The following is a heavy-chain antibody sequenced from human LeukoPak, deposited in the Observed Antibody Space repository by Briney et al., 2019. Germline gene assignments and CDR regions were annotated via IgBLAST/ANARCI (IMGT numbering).Heavy chain of an antibody. CDR3: AKAGMGANTFDY. Sequence: SETLSLTCSVSGDSISSGYYWGWFRQPPGKGLEYIATIYHSGNTYYNPSLRSRVTISVDTPKNQFSLDVRSVTAADTAVYYCAKAGMGANTFDYWGQGTLVTVSS. D-gene: IGHD1-26*01. CDR2: IYHSGNT. J-gene: IGHJ4*02. V-gene: IGHV4-38-2*02. CDR1: GDSISSGYY.